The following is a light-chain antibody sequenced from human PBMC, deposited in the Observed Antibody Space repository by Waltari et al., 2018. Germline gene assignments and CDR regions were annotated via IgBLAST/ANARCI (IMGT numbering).Light chain of an antibody. J-gene: IGLJ2*01. CDR2: RNN. CDR1: SSNIGSNY. CDR3: AAWDDSLSGVL. Sequence: SVLTQPPSASGTPGQRVTISCSGSSSNIGSNYVYWYQQLPGPAPKLLIDRNNQRPSGVHHLFSGSKSGTAASLAISGLRSEDEADDYCAAWDDSLSGVLFGGGTKLTV. V-gene: IGLV1-47*01.